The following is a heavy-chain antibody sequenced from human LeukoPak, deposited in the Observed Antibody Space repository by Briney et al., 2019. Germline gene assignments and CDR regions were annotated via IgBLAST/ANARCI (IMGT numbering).Heavy chain of an antibody. CDR1: GYTFTSYG. V-gene: IGHV1-18*04. D-gene: IGHD3-9*01. CDR2: ISAYNGNT. CDR3: ARDKNPLYYDILTGYHPDAFDI. Sequence: GASVKVSCKASGYTFTSYGISWVRQAPGQGLEWMGWISAYNGNTNYAQKLQGRVTMTTDTSTSTAYMELRSLRSDDTAVYYCARDKNPLYYDILTGYHPDAFDIWGQGTMVTVSS. J-gene: IGHJ3*02.